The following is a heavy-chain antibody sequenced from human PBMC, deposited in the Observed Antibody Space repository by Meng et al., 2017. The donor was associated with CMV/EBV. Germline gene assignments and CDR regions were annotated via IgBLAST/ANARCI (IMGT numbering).Heavy chain of an antibody. CDR1: GYTFTGYY. Sequence: ASVKVSCKASGYTFTGYYMHWVRQAPGQGLEGMGWVNPNSGGTNYAQKFQGRVTMTRDTSTSTAYMVQSRLRSADTAVYYCARRVAAAGTPDWSDPWGQGTLVTVSS. J-gene: IGHJ5*02. CDR2: VNPNSGGT. D-gene: IGHD6-13*01. CDR3: ARRVAAAGTPDWSDP. V-gene: IGHV1-2*02.